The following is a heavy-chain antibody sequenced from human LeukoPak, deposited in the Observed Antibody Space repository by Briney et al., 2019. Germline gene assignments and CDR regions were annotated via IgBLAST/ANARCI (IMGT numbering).Heavy chain of an antibody. CDR1: GGSINSYY. CDR2: IYTTGTT. Sequence: SETLSLTCRVPGGSINSYYWGWLRQPAGKGLEWIGRIYTTGTTNYSPSLKSRLTLSLDTSKNQFSLNLRSVTAADTAVYRGRQEDTATYYFVDYWSQGTLVTVSS. J-gene: IGHJ4*02. V-gene: IGHV4-4*07. D-gene: IGHD5-18*01. CDR3: RQEDTATYYFVDY.